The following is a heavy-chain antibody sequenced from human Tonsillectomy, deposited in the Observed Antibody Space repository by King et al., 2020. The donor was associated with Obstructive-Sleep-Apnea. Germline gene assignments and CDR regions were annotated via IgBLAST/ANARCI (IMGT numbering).Heavy chain of an antibody. D-gene: IGHD1-26*01. V-gene: IGHV3-15*01. CDR2: IKSKTDGGTT. Sequence: VQLVESGGGLVKPGGSLRLPCAAAGFTFSNAWMSWVRQAPGKGLEWVGRIKSKTDGGTTEYAAPVKGRLTISRDDLKNTLYLQMNSLKTEDTAVYYCTTHSDLFEYWGQGTLVTVSS. CDR3: TTHSDLFEY. J-gene: IGHJ4*02. CDR1: GFTFSNAW.